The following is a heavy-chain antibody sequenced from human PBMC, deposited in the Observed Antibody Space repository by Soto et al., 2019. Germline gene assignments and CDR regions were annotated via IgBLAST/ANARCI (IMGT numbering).Heavy chain of an antibody. Sequence: PSETLSLTCTVSGGSISSSSYYWGWIRQPPGKGLEWIGSIYYSGSTYYNSSLKSRVTISVDTSKNQFSLKLSSVTAADTAVYYCAIPSAAGIFYWGQGTLVTVSS. CDR2: IYYSGST. D-gene: IGHD6-13*01. V-gene: IGHV4-39*01. CDR3: AIPSAAGIFY. J-gene: IGHJ4*02. CDR1: GGSISSSSYY.